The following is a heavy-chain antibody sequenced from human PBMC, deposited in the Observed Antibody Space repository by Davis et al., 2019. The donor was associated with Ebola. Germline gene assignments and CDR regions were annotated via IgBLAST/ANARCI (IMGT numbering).Heavy chain of an antibody. Sequence: PGGSLRLSCAASGFTFSSYSMNWVRQAPGKGLEWVSYISSSSSTIYYADSVKGRFTISRDNAKNSLYLQMNSLRAEDTAVYYCARDNYDFWSGYIDYWGQGTLVTVSS. CDR1: GFTFSSYS. V-gene: IGHV3-48*04. J-gene: IGHJ4*02. D-gene: IGHD3-3*01. CDR2: ISSSSSTI. CDR3: ARDNYDFWSGYIDY.